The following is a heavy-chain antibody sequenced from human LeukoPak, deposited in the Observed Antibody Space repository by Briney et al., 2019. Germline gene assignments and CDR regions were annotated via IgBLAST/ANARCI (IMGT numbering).Heavy chain of an antibody. V-gene: IGHV3-23*01. D-gene: IGHD3-22*01. CDR2: ISGSGGST. CDR3: ARGHYDSSGCLDY. CDR1: GFTFSSYG. Sequence: GGSLRLSCAASGFTFSSYGMSWVRQAPGKGLEWVSAISGSGGSTYYADSVKGRFTISRDNSKNTLYLQMNSLRAEDTAVYYCARGHYDSSGCLDYWGQGTLVTVSS. J-gene: IGHJ4*02.